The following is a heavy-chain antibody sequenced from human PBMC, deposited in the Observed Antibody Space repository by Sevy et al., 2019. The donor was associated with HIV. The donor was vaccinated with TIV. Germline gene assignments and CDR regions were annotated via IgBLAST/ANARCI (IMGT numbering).Heavy chain of an antibody. CDR2: ISGGSSTT. J-gene: IGHJ6*03. CDR3: ARDPYSGNYYDYFYHMDV. D-gene: IGHD1-26*01. CDR1: EFTFSNYA. V-gene: IGHV3-48*01. Sequence: GGSLRLSYLASEFTFSNYAMNWVRQAPGKGLEWLSYISGGSSTTYYADSVKGRFTISRDNAKNSLYLQMNSLRAEDAAVYYCARDPYSGNYYDYFYHMDVWGKGTTVTVSS.